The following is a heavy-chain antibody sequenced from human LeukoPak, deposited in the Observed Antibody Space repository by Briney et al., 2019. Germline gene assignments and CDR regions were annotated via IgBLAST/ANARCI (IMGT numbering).Heavy chain of an antibody. V-gene: IGHV1-24*01. J-gene: IGHJ3*02. CDR3: ATAKTYYYDSSGYYSIYAFDI. Sequence: ASVKVSCKVSGYTLTELSMHWVRQAPGKGLEWMGGFDPEDGETIYAQKFQGRVTMTEDTSTDTAYMELSSLRSEDTAVYYCATAKTYYYDSSGYYSIYAFDIWGQGTMVTVSS. CDR1: GYTLTELS. D-gene: IGHD3-22*01. CDR2: FDPEDGET.